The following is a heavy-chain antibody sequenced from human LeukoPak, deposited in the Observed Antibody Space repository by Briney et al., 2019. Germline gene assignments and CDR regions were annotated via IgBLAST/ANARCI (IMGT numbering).Heavy chain of an antibody. D-gene: IGHD6-6*01. CDR2: IIPIFGTA. V-gene: IGHV1-69*05. CDR1: GGTSSSYA. CDR3: ARGRSSSANWFDP. J-gene: IGHJ5*02. Sequence: SVKVSCKASGGTSSSYAISWVRQAPGQGLEWMGGIIPIFGTANYAQKFQGRVTITTDESTSTAYMELSSLRSEDTAVYYCARGRSSSANWFDPWGQGTLVTVSS.